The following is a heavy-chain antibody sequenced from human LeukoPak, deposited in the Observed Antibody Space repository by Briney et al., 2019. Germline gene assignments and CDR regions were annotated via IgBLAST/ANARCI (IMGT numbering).Heavy chain of an antibody. CDR3: AVNLTRHTFDI. J-gene: IGHJ3*02. Sequence: SETLSLTCTVSGGSISTYYWTGIRQSPGKGLDWIGSIYYSGITNYNPSLKSRVTISVDTSKNQFSLELSSVTAADTAVYYCAVNLTRHTFDIWGQGTMVTVSS. CDR1: GGSISTYY. CDR2: IYYSGIT. D-gene: IGHD1-1*01. V-gene: IGHV4-59*08.